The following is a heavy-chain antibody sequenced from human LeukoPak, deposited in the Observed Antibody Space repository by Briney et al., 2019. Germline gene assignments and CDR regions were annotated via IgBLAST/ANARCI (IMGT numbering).Heavy chain of an antibody. V-gene: IGHV3-23*01. J-gene: IGHJ4*02. Sequence: GGSLRLSCAASGFTFSSYAMSWVRQAPGKGLEWVSAISGSGGSTYYADSVKGRFTISRDNSKNTLYPQMNSLRAEDTAVYYCAKSPWIQLWSPFDYWGQGTLVTVSS. CDR1: GFTFSSYA. CDR3: AKSPWIQLWSPFDY. D-gene: IGHD5-18*01. CDR2: ISGSGGST.